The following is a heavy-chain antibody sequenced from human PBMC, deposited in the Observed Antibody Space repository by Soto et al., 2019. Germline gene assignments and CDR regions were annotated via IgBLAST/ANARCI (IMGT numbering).Heavy chain of an antibody. V-gene: IGHV5-51*01. CDR3: ARWRSIAVAGRVPTFLDY. CDR1: AYSFTSYW. Sequence: GESLEISGTGSAYSFTSYWIGWVRQMPGKGLEWMGIIHPGDYEPGYRPSVQGEVTVSADKSICSVYLQWSSLKASDTAMYYCARWRSIAVAGRVPTFLDYCGEGALVTV. CDR2: IHPGDYEP. J-gene: IGHJ4*02. D-gene: IGHD6-19*01.